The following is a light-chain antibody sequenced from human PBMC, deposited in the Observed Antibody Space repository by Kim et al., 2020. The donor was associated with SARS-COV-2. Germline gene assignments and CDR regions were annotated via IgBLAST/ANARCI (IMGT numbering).Light chain of an antibody. J-gene: IGKJ2*03. Sequence: SPGERATLSCRASQSVSSTYLAWYQQNPGQAPRLLIYGASSRATGIPDRFSGSGSGTDFTLTITRLEPEDFAVYYCQQYGSSPYSFGQGTKLEI. CDR3: QQYGSSPYS. CDR2: GAS. CDR1: QSVSSTY. V-gene: IGKV3-20*01.